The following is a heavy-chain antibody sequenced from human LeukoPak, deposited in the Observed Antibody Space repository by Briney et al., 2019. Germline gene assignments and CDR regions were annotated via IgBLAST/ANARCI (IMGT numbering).Heavy chain of an antibody. Sequence: SETLSLTCAVYGGSFSGYYWSWIRQPPGKGLEWIGEINHSGSTNYNPSLKSRVTISVDTSKNQFSLKLGSVTAADTAVYYCAREGVDTAMVDAFDIWGQGTMVTVSS. J-gene: IGHJ3*02. CDR3: AREGVDTAMVDAFDI. V-gene: IGHV4-34*01. CDR1: GGSFSGYY. D-gene: IGHD5-18*01. CDR2: INHSGST.